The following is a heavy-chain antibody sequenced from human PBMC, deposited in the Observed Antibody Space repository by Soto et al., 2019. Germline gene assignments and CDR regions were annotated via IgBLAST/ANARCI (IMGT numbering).Heavy chain of an antibody. Sequence: GGSLRLSCAASGFIFNSYAMAWFRQAPGKGLEWVSVIRGGGDDTYYADSVKGRFTISRDNSNNTLYLQMNSLRADDTAMYYCAKDGAPPVYSSRWYNWFDPWGQGTVVTVSS. J-gene: IGHJ5*02. CDR1: GFIFNSYA. CDR2: IRGGGDDT. CDR3: AKDGAPPVYSSRWYNWFDP. D-gene: IGHD6-13*01. V-gene: IGHV3-23*01.